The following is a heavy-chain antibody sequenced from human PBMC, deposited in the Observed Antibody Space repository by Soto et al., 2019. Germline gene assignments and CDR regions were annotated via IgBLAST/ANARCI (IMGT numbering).Heavy chain of an antibody. CDR2: IYYSGST. D-gene: IGHD3-10*01. J-gene: IGHJ4*02. CDR3: ARDPGSGKDRYFDY. Sequence: QVRLQESGPGLVKPSQTLSLTCTVSGGSISSCGYYWSWIRQHPGKGLEWIVYIYYSGSTYYNPSLKSRVTTSVDRSQNQFSLKLSSVTAAETSVYYCARDPGSGKDRYFDYWGQGSMVTVSS. V-gene: IGHV4-31*03. CDR1: GGSISSCGYY.